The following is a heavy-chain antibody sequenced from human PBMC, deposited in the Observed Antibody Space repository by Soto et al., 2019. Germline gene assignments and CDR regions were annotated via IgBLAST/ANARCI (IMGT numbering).Heavy chain of an antibody. V-gene: IGHV3-23*01. CDR3: AKGVPPRALIGFEN. Sequence: EVQLLESGGGLVQPGGSLRLSCAASGFTFSSYAMSWVRQAPGKGLEWVSTFSGSGASTYYADSVKGRFTISRDNSKNTLYLQMNSLTAEDTAVYYCAKGVPPRALIGFENWGLGKMVTVSS. CDR2: FSGSGAST. J-gene: IGHJ3*02. CDR1: GFTFSSYA. D-gene: IGHD2-2*01.